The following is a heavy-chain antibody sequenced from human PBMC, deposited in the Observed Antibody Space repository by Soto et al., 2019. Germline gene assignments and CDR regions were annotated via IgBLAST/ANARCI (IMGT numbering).Heavy chain of an antibody. J-gene: IGHJ6*02. CDR1: GFTFSSYA. Sequence: PGGSLRLSCAASGFTFSSYAMSWVRQAPGKGLEWVSAISGSGGSTYYADSVKGRFTISRDNSKNTLYLQMNSLRAEDTAVYYCAKDKDGELAVDYGMDVWGQGTTVTVSS. D-gene: IGHD1-26*01. CDR2: ISGSGGST. V-gene: IGHV3-23*01. CDR3: AKDKDGELAVDYGMDV.